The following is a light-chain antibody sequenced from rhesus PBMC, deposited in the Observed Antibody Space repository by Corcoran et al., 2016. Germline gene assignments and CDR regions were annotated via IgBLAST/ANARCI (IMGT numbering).Light chain of an antibody. CDR2: EAS. CDR1: QGITND. J-gene: IGKJ2*01. V-gene: IGKV1-25*01. Sequence: DIQMTQSPSSLSASVGDRVTITCRASQGITNDLAWDQKKPGKTPKLLIYEASSLQSGIPSRFSGSGAGTDFTLTISSLQSEDFATYYCQHYYSTPYTFGQGTKVEIK. CDR3: QHYYSTPYT.